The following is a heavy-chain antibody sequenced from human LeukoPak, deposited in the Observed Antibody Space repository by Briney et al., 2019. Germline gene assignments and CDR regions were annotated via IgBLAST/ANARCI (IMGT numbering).Heavy chain of an antibody. D-gene: IGHD3-10*01. Sequence: SETLSLTCTVSGGSIGSFYWTWIRQTPRKGLEWIGYIYYSGSTYYNPSLKSRVTISVDTSKNQFSLKLSSVTAADTAVYYCARRGGSGSYYSIGYWGQGTLVTVSS. V-gene: IGHV4-59*06. CDR3: ARRGGSGSYYSIGY. CDR1: GGSIGSFY. CDR2: IYYSGST. J-gene: IGHJ4*02.